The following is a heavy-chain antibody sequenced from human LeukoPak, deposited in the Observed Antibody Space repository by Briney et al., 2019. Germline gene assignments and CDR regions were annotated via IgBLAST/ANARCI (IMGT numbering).Heavy chain of an antibody. CDR1: GFTFSSCA. V-gene: IGHV3-23*01. J-gene: IGHJ4*02. CDR2: ISGSGGST. CDR3: ARDRLAAAGRYFDY. D-gene: IGHD6-13*01. Sequence: PGGSLRLSCAASGFTFSSCAMSWVRQAPGKGLEWVSAISGSGGSTYYADSVKGRFTISRDNAKNSLYLQMNSLRAEDTAVYYCARDRLAAAGRYFDYWGQGTLVTVSS.